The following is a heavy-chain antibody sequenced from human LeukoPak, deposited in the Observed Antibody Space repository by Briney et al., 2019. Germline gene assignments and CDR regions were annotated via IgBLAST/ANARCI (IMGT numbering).Heavy chain of an antibody. J-gene: IGHJ6*02. D-gene: IGHD1-1*01. CDR2: IYTSGST. CDR1: GVSISSYY. V-gene: IGHV4-4*07. Sequence: SETLSLNGTVSGVSISSYYWSWNRQPAGKGLEWMGRIYTSGSTNYNPSLKSRVTLSVDTSKNHFSLRLSSVTAADTAVYYCARDRPPMDGTYYYYYGMDVWGQGTTVTVSS. CDR3: ARDRPPMDGTYYYYYGMDV.